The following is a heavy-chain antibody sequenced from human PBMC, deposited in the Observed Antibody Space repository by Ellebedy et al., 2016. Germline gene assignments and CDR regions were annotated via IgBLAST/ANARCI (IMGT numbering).Heavy chain of an antibody. V-gene: IGHV4-34*01. CDR3: ARGARIAAAGDWYFDL. CDR2: INHSGST. D-gene: IGHD6-13*01. CDR1: GGSFSGYY. Sequence: GSLRLXXAVYGGSFSGYYWSWIRQPPGKGLEWIGEINHSGSTNYNPSLKSRVTISVDTSKNQFSLKLSSVTAADTAVYYCARGARIAAAGDWYFDLWGRGTLVTVSS. J-gene: IGHJ2*01.